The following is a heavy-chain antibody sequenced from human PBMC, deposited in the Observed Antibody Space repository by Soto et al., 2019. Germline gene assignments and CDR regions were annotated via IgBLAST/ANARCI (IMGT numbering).Heavy chain of an antibody. CDR3: AKYSTSGPSRFFDL. J-gene: IGHJ4*02. Sequence: PGGSLRLSCAASGFTFSIYAVAWIRQTPGKGLEWVSVIGAGSDGIQYVDSVKGRFSISRDNSKNTLYLHMNSLRAEDTAIYYCAKYSTSGPSRFFDLCGQGTLVTAPQ. V-gene: IGHV3-23*01. CDR2: IGAGSDGI. CDR1: GFTFSIYA. D-gene: IGHD5-12*01.